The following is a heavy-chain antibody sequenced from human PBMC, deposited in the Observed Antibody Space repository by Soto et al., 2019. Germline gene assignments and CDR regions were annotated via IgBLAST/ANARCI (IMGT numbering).Heavy chain of an antibody. D-gene: IGHD5-18*01. CDR3: ASPGGDRQRGYSYRNYHYGMDV. CDR2: INPSGGST. J-gene: IGHJ6*02. Sequence: ASVKVSCKASGYTFTSYYMHWVRQAPGQGLEWMGIINPSGGSTSYAQKFQGRVTMTRDTSTSTVYMELSSLRSEDTAVYYCASPGGDRQRGYSYRNYHYGMDVWGQGTTVNVSS. V-gene: IGHV1-46*01. CDR1: GYTFTSYY.